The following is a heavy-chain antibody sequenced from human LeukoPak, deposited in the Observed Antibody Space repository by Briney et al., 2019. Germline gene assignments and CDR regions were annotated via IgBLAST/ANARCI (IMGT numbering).Heavy chain of an antibody. Sequence: GASVKVSCKASGYTFTTHSIIWVRQAPEQGPEWMGWISAWNGDTRYAQKLQGRVTMTTDTSTSTAYMELRMLRSDDTAVYYCARDPSNTGGYYFYMDVWGKGTTVTVSS. CDR1: GYTFTTHS. J-gene: IGHJ6*03. CDR2: ISAWNGDT. D-gene: IGHD2-8*01. V-gene: IGHV1-18*01. CDR3: ARDPSNTGGYYFYMDV.